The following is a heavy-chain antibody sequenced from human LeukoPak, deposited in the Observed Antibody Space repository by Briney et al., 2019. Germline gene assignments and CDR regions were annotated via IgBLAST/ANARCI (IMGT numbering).Heavy chain of an antibody. CDR3: AREAGDYSNYEKMVYFGY. D-gene: IGHD4-11*01. J-gene: IGHJ4*02. CDR1: GGSFSGYY. Sequence: SETLSLTCAVYGGSFSGYYWSWIRQPPGKGLEWIGEINHSGSTNYNPSLKSRVTISVDTSKNQFSLKLSSVTAADTAVYYCAREAGDYSNYEKMVYFGYWGQGTLVTVSS. V-gene: IGHV4-34*01. CDR2: INHSGST.